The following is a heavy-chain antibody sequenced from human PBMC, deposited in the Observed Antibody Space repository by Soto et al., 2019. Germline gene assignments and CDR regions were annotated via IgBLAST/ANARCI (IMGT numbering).Heavy chain of an antibody. CDR3: SRDRAEAGTYYYGMDV. D-gene: IGHD6-19*01. V-gene: IGHV6-1*01. CDR2: TYYRSKWYN. Sequence: SQTLSLTCAISGDSVSSNSGAWNWIRQSPSRGLEWLGRTYYRSKWYNDYAVSVKGRITINPDTSKSQFSLQLNSVTPEDTAVYYCSRDRAEAGTYYYGMDVWGQGTTVTVSS. CDR1: GDSVSSNSGA. J-gene: IGHJ6*02.